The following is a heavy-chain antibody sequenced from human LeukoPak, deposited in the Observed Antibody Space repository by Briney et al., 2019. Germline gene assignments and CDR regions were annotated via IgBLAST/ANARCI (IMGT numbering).Heavy chain of an antibody. CDR1: GFTFSSYA. J-gene: IGHJ4*02. D-gene: IGHD1-26*01. CDR2: ISGSGGST. V-gene: IGHV3-23*01. Sequence: GGSLRVSCAASGFTFSSYAMSWVRQAPGKGLEWVSAISGSGGSTYYADSVKGRFTISRDNSKNTLYLQMNSLRAEDTAVYYCAKIGVVGATSSGEYYFDYWGQGTLVTVFS. CDR3: AKIGVVGATSSGEYYFDY.